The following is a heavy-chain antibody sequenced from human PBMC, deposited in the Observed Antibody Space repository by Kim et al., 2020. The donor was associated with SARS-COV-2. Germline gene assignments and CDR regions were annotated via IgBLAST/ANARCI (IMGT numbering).Heavy chain of an antibody. D-gene: IGHD3-10*01. V-gene: IGHV4-34*01. CDR3: AGGRAGVVPSPILCVGPHLAFFVMDV. J-gene: IGHJ6*02. CDR1: GGSFSGYH. Sequence: SETLSLTCAVYGGSFSGYHWSWIRQPPGKGLEWIGEINHSGSSNYNPSLKSRVTISIDTSKNQFSLKLTSVTAADTGFYVCAGGRAGVVPSPILCVGPHLAFFVMDVWARRTTLTVSS. CDR2: INHSGSS.